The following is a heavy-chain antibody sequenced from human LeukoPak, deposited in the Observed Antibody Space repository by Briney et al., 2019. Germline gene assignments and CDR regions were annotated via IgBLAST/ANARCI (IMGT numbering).Heavy chain of an antibody. D-gene: IGHD4-17*01. CDR3: ARDRDYGDYNTQDLFVY. CDR1: GYTFTNYH. CDR2: VSTNDGNT. V-gene: IGHV1-18*01. J-gene: IGHJ4*02. Sequence: ASVKVSCKASGYTFTNYHIAWVRQASGQGLEWMGWVSTNDGNTVYAQRLQGRVTMTTDTSTSVAYMELRSLRSDDTAVYYCARDRDYGDYNTQDLFVYWGQGTLVTVSS.